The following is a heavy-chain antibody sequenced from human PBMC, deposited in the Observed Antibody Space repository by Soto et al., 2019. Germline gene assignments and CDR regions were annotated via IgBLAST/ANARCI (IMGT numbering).Heavy chain of an antibody. CDR2: ISGSGGRT. D-gene: IGHD4-17*01. J-gene: IGHJ6*02. Sequence: GGSLRLSCAASGFTFSSYAMTWVRQAPGKGLEWVSSISGSGGRTFYVDSVKGRFTISRDSSQNTLYLQMNSLRVEDSAIYSCARGSIRLPYTLDVCGQGTTVTVSS. CDR3: ARGSIRLPYTLDV. CDR1: GFTFSSYA. V-gene: IGHV3-23*01.